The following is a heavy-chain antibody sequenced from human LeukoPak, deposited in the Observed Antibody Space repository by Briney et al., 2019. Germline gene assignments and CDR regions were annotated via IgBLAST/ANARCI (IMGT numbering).Heavy chain of an antibody. J-gene: IGHJ4*02. CDR3: AREASIAARRDPFDY. V-gene: IGHV1-69*05. D-gene: IGHD6-6*01. CDR2: IIPIFGTA. Sequence: ASVKVSCKASGGTFSSYAISWVRQAPGQGLEWMGGIIPIFGTANYAQKFQGRVTITTDESTSTAYMELSSLRSEDTAVYYCAREASIAARRDPFDYWGQGTLVTVSS. CDR1: GGTFSSYA.